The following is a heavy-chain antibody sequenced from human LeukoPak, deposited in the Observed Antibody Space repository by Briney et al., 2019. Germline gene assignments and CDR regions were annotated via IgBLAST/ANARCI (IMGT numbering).Heavy chain of an antibody. J-gene: IGHJ4*02. V-gene: IGHV1-2*02. Sequence: ASVKVSCKASGYTFTGCYMHWVRQAPGQGLEWMGWINPNSGGTNYAQKFQGRVTMTRDTSISTAYMELSRLRSDDTAVYYCARGITIIVVVPYFDYWGQGTLVTVSS. CDR1: GYTFTGCY. CDR3: ARGITIIVVVPYFDY. CDR2: INPNSGGT. D-gene: IGHD3-22*01.